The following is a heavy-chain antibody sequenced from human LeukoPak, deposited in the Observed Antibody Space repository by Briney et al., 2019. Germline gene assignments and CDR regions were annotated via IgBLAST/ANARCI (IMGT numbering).Heavy chain of an antibody. J-gene: IGHJ4*02. Sequence: GGSLGLSCAASGFTFDDYAMHWVRQAPGKGLEWVSGISWNSGSIGYADSVKGRFTISRDNAKNSLYLQMNSLRAEDTALYYCAKAANYDILTGYPDYWGQGTLVTVSS. CDR2: ISWNSGSI. CDR3: AKAANYDILTGYPDY. CDR1: GFTFDDYA. D-gene: IGHD3-9*01. V-gene: IGHV3-9*01.